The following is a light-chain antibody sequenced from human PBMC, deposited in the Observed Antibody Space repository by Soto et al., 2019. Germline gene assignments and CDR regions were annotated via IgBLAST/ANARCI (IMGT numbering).Light chain of an antibody. J-gene: IGKJ1*01. V-gene: IGKV1-33*01. CDR3: QQYNSYST. CDR2: DAS. CDR1: QDISNY. Sequence: DIQMTQSPSSLSASVVDRVTITCQASQDISNYLNWYQQKPGKAPKLLIYDASNLETGVPSRFSGSGSGTDFTFTISSLQPDDFATYYCQQYNSYSTFGQGTKVDIK.